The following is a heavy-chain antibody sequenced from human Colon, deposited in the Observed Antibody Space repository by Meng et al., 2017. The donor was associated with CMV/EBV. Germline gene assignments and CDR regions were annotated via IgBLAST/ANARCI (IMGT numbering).Heavy chain of an antibody. J-gene: IGHJ4*02. CDR1: GGSIRSSSSY. Sequence: SETLSLTCAVSGGSIRSSSSYWGWIRQPPGKGPEWLWSIYFSGSTYHNPSLESRVTISVDPSKNQFSLWLRSVTAADTAVYYCARGIAVAGLFDYWGQGTLVTVSS. CDR3: ARGIAVAGLFDY. V-gene: IGHV4-39*07. CDR2: IYFSGST. D-gene: IGHD6-19*01.